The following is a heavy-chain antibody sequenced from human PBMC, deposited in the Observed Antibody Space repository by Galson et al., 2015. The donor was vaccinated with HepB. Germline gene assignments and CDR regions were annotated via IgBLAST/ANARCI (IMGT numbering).Heavy chain of an antibody. CDR3: AKDRYSWLRFLDFDY. CDR2: ISGSGGST. V-gene: IGHV3-23*01. J-gene: IGHJ4*02. CDR1: GFTFSSYA. D-gene: IGHD5-12*01. Sequence: SLRLSCAASGFTFSSYAMSWVRQAPGKGLEWVSAISGSGGSTYYADSVKGRFTISRDNSKNTLYLQMNSLRAEDTAVYYCAKDRYSWLRFLDFDYWGQGTLVTVSS.